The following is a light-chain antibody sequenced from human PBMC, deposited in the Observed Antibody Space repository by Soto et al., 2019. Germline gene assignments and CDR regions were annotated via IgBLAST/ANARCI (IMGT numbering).Light chain of an antibody. V-gene: IGKV3D-20*02. Sequence: DIVLTQSPCTLSWSVGERATLTCRASQTISSSYLAWYQQKPGQAPKLLIYGASSMATGIPYRFSGSGSGTEFTLTISSLQSDDFAVYYCQQRSSWSLAFGGGTKVDIK. CDR3: QQRSSWSLA. CDR2: GAS. J-gene: IGKJ4*01. CDR1: QTISSSY.